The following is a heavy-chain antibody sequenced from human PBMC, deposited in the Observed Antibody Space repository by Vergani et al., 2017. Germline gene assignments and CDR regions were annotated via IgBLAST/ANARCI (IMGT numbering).Heavy chain of an antibody. V-gene: IGHV3-74*01. CDR1: GFTFSSYW. CDR2: INSDGSST. CDR3: ARLSRGGDTDWFDP. D-gene: IGHD6-25*01. Sequence: EVQLVESGGGLVQPGGSLRLSCAASGFTFSSYWMHWVRQAPGKGLVWVSRINSDGSSTSYADSVKGRFTISRDNAKNTLYLQMNSLRAEDTAVYYCARLSRGGDTDWFDPWGQGTLVTVSS. J-gene: IGHJ5*02.